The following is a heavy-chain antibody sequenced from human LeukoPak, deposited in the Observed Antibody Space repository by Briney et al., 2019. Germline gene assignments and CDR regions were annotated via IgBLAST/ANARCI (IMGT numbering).Heavy chain of an antibody. Sequence: ASVRVSCKVSGYTFTSYGISWVRQAPGQRLEWMGWINAGNGNTKYSQKFLGRVTITRDTSASTAYMELSSLRSEDTAVYYCAWNEFDYWGQGTLVTVSS. D-gene: IGHD1-1*01. V-gene: IGHV1-3*01. CDR2: INAGNGNT. CDR3: AWNEFDY. CDR1: GYTFTSYG. J-gene: IGHJ4*02.